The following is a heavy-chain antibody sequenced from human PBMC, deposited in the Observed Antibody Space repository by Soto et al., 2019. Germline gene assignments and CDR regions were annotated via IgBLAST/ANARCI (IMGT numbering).Heavy chain of an antibody. V-gene: IGHV3-53*01. CDR1: GFTVSSNY. Sequence: GGSLRLSCAAAGFTVSSNYMNWARQAPGKGLEWVSVIYSGGRTYYADSVKGRFTISRDNSKNTLYLQMNSLRAEDTAVYYCARGPPGIDYWGQGPLVTVSS. CDR3: ARGPPGIDY. CDR2: IYSGGRT. J-gene: IGHJ4*02.